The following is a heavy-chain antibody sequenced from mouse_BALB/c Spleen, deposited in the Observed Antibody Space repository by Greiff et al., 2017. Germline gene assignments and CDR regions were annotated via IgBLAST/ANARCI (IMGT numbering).Heavy chain of an antibody. J-gene: IGHJ4*01. Sequence: VKLMESGPGLVAPSQSLSITCTVSGFSLTSYGVHWVRQPPGKGLEWLGVIWAGGSTNYNSALMSRLSISKDNSKSQVFLKMNSLQTDDTAMYYCARGGYYGSSLYAMDYWGQGTSGTVSS. D-gene: IGHD1-1*01. CDR3: ARGGYYGSSLYAMDY. CDR1: GFSLTSYG. CDR2: IWAGGST. V-gene: IGHV2-9*02.